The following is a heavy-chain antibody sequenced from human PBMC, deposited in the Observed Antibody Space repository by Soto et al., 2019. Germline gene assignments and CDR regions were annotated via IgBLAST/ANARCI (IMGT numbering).Heavy chain of an antibody. CDR1: GFSISSGDFY. D-gene: IGHD4-17*01. CDR3: ARGNDYGDYYFDY. V-gene: IGHV4-30-4*02. J-gene: IGHJ4*02. Sequence: PSETLSLTCAVSGFSISSGDFYWSWIRQTPGKGLEWIGYIYYSENTYYNPSLKSRVAISGDTSKNQFSLKLSSVTAADTAVYYCARGNDYGDYYFDYWGQGTLVTVSS. CDR2: IYYSENT.